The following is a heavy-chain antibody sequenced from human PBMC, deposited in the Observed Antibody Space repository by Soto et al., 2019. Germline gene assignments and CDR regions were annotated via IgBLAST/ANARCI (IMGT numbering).Heavy chain of an antibody. V-gene: IGHV1-46*03. CDR2: INPRDGGT. CDR1: GNTFTTYY. CDR3: ARRGYCSGGSCPLGFDY. D-gene: IGHD2-15*01. J-gene: IGHJ4*02. Sequence: ASVKVSCKASGNTFTTYYVHWVRQALGQGLEWMGVINPRDGGTSYAQKFQGRVTMTRDTSTSTVYMELSSLRSEDTAMYYCARRGYCSGGSCPLGFDYWGQGTLVTVSS.